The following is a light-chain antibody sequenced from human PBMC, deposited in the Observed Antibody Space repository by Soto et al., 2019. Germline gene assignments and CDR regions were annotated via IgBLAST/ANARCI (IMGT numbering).Light chain of an antibody. Sequence: DIQMTQSPSSLSASVGDRVTITCRASQTIDTYLNWYQQNPGKPPKLLIYAASTLQNVVPSRFSGSGSGTDFTLTISSLQPDDFSTYYCQQSTGIPYTFGQGTKLEIK. J-gene: IGKJ2*01. CDR3: QQSTGIPYT. CDR1: QTIDTY. V-gene: IGKV1-39*01. CDR2: AAS.